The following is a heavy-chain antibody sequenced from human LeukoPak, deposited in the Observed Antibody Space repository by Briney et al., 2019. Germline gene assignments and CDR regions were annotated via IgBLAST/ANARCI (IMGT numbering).Heavy chain of an antibody. Sequence: PSETLSLTCTVSGGSISRYYWSWIRQPPGKGLEWIGYIYYSVITNYNPSLKSRVTISLDTSKNQFSLKLSSVTAADTAMYYCARLGSLAYCGGDCYFDYWGQGTLVTVSS. CDR2: IYYSVIT. J-gene: IGHJ4*02. V-gene: IGHV4-59*01. CDR1: GGSISRYY. CDR3: ARLGSLAYCGGDCYFDY. D-gene: IGHD2-21*02.